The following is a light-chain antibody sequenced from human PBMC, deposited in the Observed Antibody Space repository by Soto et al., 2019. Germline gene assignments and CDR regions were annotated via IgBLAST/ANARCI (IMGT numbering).Light chain of an antibody. CDR1: QSISSY. V-gene: IGKV1-5*01. J-gene: IGKJ2*01. CDR2: DAS. Sequence: DIQMTQSPSTLSASVGDRVTITCRASQSISSYFAWSQQKPWKAPKLLIYDASKLESGVPSRFSGSGSGTEFTLAIASLQPDDFATYYCQQYNTYSSTFGQGTKLEIK. CDR3: QQYNTYSST.